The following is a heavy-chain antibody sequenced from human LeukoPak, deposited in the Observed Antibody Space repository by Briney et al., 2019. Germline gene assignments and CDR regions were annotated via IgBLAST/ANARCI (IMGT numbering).Heavy chain of an antibody. CDR3: ARTISSNYAAD. CDR1: GSTVSNNY. J-gene: IGHJ4*02. CDR2: IYSGGTT. Sequence: GGPLRLSCAASGSTVSNNYMSWVRQAPGKGLEWVSVIYSGGTTQYADSVKGRFTISRDNSKNTLYLQMNSLRAEDTAVYYCARTISSNYAADWGQGTLVTVSS. V-gene: IGHV3-53*01. D-gene: IGHD4-11*01.